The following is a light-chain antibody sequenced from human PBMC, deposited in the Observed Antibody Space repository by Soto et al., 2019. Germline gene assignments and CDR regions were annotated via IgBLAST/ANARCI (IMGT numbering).Light chain of an antibody. CDR3: CSYAGSSTVV. Sequence: QSVLTQPASVSGSPGQSITISCTGTSSDVGSYNFVSWYQQHPGKAPKPMIYEGSKRPSGISNRFSGSKSGNTASLTISGLQAEDEADYYCCSYAGSSTVVFGGGTKLTVL. V-gene: IGLV2-23*01. J-gene: IGLJ2*01. CDR1: SSDVGSYNF. CDR2: EGS.